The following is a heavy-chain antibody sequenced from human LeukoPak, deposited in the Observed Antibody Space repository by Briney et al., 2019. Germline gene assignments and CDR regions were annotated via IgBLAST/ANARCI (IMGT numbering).Heavy chain of an antibody. Sequence: QPGGSLRLSCAASGFTFSSYAMSWVRQAPWKGLEWVSAISGSGGSTYYADSVKGRFTISRDNSKNTLFLQMNSLRGEDTAVYYCAKDYCSSTSCFYFGYWGQGTLVTVSS. D-gene: IGHD2-2*01. J-gene: IGHJ4*02. CDR3: AKDYCSSTSCFYFGY. CDR2: ISGSGGST. CDR1: GFTFSSYA. V-gene: IGHV3-23*01.